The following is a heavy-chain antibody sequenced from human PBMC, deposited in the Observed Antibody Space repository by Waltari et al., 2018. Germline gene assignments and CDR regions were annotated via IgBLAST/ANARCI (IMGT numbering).Heavy chain of an antibody. CDR2: IIPIFGTAP. D-gene: IGHD3-16*01. J-gene: IGHJ5*02. CDR3: TRRELGGAFDP. V-gene: IGHV1-69*12. Sequence: QVQLVQSGAEVKKPGSSVKVSCKASGGTFGSYAISWVRQAPGEGLEWMGGIIPIFGTAPNYAQKFQGRLTVTADESTATVYMDLSSLRSDDTAIYYCTRRELGGAFDPWGQRTLVTVSS. CDR1: GGTFGSYA.